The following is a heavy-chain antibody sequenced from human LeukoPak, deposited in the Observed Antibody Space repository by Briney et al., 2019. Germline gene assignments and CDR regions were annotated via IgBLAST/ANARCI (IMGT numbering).Heavy chain of an antibody. D-gene: IGHD3-22*01. Sequence: SVKVSCKASGFTFTSSAMQWVRQARGQRLEWIGWIVVGSGNTNYAQKFQERVTITRDMSTSTAYMELSSQRSEDTAVYYCAALRDYYDSSGYYSEEVGYWGQGTLVTVSS. J-gene: IGHJ4*02. V-gene: IGHV1-58*02. CDR1: GFTFTSSA. CDR3: AALRDYYDSSGYYSEEVGY. CDR2: IVVGSGNT.